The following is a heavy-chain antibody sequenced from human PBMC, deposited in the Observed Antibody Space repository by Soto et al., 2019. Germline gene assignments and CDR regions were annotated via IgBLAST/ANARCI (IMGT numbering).Heavy chain of an antibody. V-gene: IGHV1-3*01. CDR3: ARGDIVVVPAATLLDY. J-gene: IGHJ4*02. Sequence: QVQLVQSGAEVKKPGASVKVSCKASGYTFTNYAMHWVRQAPGQRLEWMGWINAGNGNTKYSQKFQGRVTITRDTSASTAYMELSSLRSEDTAVYYCARGDIVVVPAATLLDYWGQGTLVTVSS. CDR1: GYTFTNYA. D-gene: IGHD2-2*01. CDR2: INAGNGNT.